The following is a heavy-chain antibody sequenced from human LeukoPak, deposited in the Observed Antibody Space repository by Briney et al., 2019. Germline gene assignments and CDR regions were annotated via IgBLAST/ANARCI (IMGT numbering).Heavy chain of an antibody. V-gene: IGHV3-21*05. CDR1: GFTFRTYS. CDR3: ATDQQQLTNLWYFDL. J-gene: IGHJ2*01. Sequence: GGSLRLSCAASGFTFRTYSMNWVRQAPGKGLEWVAYISQSSSYKYYADSVKGRFTISRDNAKNSLYLQMNSLRAEDTAVYYFATDQQQLTNLWYFDLWGRGTLVTVSS. D-gene: IGHD6-13*01. CDR2: ISQSSSYK.